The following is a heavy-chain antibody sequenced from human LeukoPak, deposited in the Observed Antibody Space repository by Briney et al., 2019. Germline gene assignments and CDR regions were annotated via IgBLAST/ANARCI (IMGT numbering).Heavy chain of an antibody. Sequence: GGSLRLSCAAAGFTFSSYAITWVRQAPGKGLEWVAAISGGGANTYYADSVKGRFTISRDNSKNTLYLQMNSLRAEDTAVYYCAKVTSGSYYLYYFDYWGQGTLVTVSS. D-gene: IGHD1-26*01. CDR2: ISGGGANT. J-gene: IGHJ4*02. V-gene: IGHV3-23*01. CDR3: AKVTSGSYYLYYFDY. CDR1: GFTFSSYA.